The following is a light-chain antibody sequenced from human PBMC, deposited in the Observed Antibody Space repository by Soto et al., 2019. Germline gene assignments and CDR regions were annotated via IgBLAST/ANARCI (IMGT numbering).Light chain of an antibody. J-gene: IGKJ1*01. V-gene: IGKV1-39*01. Sequence: DIQMTQSPSSLSAYVGDRVTITCRASQSISSYLNWYQQKPGKAPKILIYAASSLQSGVPSRFSGSGSVTDFTLTISSLQPEDFATYYCQQSYSTLWTFGQGTKVDIK. CDR3: QQSYSTLWT. CDR1: QSISSY. CDR2: AAS.